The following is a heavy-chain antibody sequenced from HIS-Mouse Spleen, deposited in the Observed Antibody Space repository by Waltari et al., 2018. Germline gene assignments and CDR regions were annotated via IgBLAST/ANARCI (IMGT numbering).Heavy chain of an antibody. D-gene: IGHD6-19*01. V-gene: IGHV3-23*01. J-gene: IGHJ3*02. Sequence: EVQLLESGGGLVQPGGSLRLSCAASGFTFSSYAMSWVRQAPGKGLGWVSAISGSGGRTNYADSVKGRFTISRDNSKNTLYLQMNSLRAEDTAVYYCAKGSIAVAGSLIWGQGTMVTVSS. CDR1: GFTFSSYA. CDR2: ISGSGGRT. CDR3: AKGSIAVAGSLI.